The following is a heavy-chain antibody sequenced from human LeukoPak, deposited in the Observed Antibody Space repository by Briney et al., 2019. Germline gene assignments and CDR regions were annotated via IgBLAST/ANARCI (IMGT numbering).Heavy chain of an antibody. CDR2: IGKGGDT. V-gene: IGHV3-13*04. J-gene: IGHJ4*02. CDR3: TRGALGFDY. Sequence: GGSLRLSCAASGFIFSSYDMHWVRQATGKGLEWVSGIGKGGDTYYAGSVKGRFTISRENAKSSLYLQMNSLRAGDTAVYYCTRGALGFDYWGQGALVTVSS. CDR1: GFIFSSYD.